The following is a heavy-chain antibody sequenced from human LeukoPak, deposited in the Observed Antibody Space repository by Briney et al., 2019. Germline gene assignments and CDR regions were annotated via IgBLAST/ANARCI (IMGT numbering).Heavy chain of an antibody. Sequence: GGSLRLSCAASGFTFSSYSMNWVRQAPGKGLEWVSYISSSSSTIYYADSVKGRFTISRDNAKNSLYLQMNSLRAEDTAVYYCARVDYSGWDYWGQGTLVTVSS. CDR1: GFTFSSYS. CDR2: ISSSSSTI. CDR3: ARVDYSGWDY. D-gene: IGHD6-19*01. J-gene: IGHJ4*02. V-gene: IGHV3-48*01.